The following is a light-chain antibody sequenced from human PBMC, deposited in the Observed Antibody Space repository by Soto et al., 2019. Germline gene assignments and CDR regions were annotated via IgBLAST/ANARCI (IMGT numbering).Light chain of an antibody. CDR1: SSDVGGYYY. CDR3: TSYSSSDIFYV. J-gene: IGLJ1*01. CDR2: QVT. Sequence: ALTQPASVSGSPGQSITISCTGTSSDVGGYYYVSWYQHHPGKAPKLLIYQVTSRPSGVSNRFSGSKSGNTASLTISGPQADDEADYYCTSYSSSDIFYVFGTGTKVTVL. V-gene: IGLV2-14*01.